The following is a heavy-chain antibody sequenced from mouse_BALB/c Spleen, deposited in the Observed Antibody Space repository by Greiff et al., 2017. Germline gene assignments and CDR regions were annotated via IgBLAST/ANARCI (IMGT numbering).Heavy chain of an antibody. Sequence: EVMLVESGGGLVQPGGSLRLSCATSGFTFTDYYMSWVRQPPGKALEWLGFIRNKANGYTTEYSASVKGRFTISRDNSQSILYLQMNTLRAEDSAIYYCKRDTLMITCHYGGQGNTHTVSS. CDR1: GFTFTDYY. J-gene: IGHJ2*01. V-gene: IGHV7-3*02. CDR3: KRDTLMITCHY. D-gene: IGHD2-4*01. CDR2: IRNKANGYTT.